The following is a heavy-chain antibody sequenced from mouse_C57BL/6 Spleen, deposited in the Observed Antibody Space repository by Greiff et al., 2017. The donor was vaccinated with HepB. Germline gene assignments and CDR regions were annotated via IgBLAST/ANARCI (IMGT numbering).Heavy chain of an antibody. CDR3: AREDYYSFAY. CDR2: ISDGGSYT. CDR1: GFTFSSYA. V-gene: IGHV5-4*01. Sequence: DVMLVESGGGLVKPGGSLKLSCAASGFTFSSYAMSWVRQTPEKRLEWVATISDGGSYTYYPDNVKGRFTISRDNAKNNLYLQMSHLKSEDTAMYYCAREDYYSFAYWGQGTLVTVSA. D-gene: IGHD1-1*01. J-gene: IGHJ3*01.